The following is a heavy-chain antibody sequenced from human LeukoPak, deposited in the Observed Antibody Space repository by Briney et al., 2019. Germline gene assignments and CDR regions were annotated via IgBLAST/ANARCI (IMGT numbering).Heavy chain of an antibody. CDR1: GGSISSYY. D-gene: IGHD3-22*01. V-gene: IGHV4-4*07. CDR3: ARDYDSSGYLP. CDR2: IYTSGSTYTSGST. Sequence: SETLSLTCTVSGGSISSYYWSWIRQPAGKGLEWIARIYTSGSTYTSGSTNYNPSLKSRVTISVDKSKNQYSLKLSSVTAADTAVYYCARDYDSSGYLPWGQGTLVTVSS. J-gene: IGHJ5*02.